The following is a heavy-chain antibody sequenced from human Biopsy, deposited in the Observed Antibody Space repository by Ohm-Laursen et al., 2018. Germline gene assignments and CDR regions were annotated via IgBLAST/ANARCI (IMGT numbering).Heavy chain of an antibody. D-gene: IGHD6-19*01. CDR3: ARSGQWARYYFDY. V-gene: IGHV4-34*01. CDR1: GGSISGYY. Sequence: SETLSLTCTVSGGSISGYYWSWIRQPPGKGLEWIGEINHRGNTDYNASLTGRVSISVDTSKNQLSLNLTSVTAADTAVFYCARSGQWARYYFDYWGHGTLVTVSP. J-gene: IGHJ4*01. CDR2: INHRGNT.